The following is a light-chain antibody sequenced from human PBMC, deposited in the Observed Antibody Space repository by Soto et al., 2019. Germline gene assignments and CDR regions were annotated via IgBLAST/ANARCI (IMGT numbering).Light chain of an antibody. Sequence: EIVLTQSPGTLSLSPGERVTLSCRASQSVSDNFLAWYQQQPGQAPRLLVHGASRRATGIPDRFSGSGSGTDFTLTISRLEPEDFAVYYCQQYGNSPLNFGGGTKVEIK. CDR2: GAS. CDR1: QSVSDNF. V-gene: IGKV3-20*01. CDR3: QQYGNSPLN. J-gene: IGKJ4*01.